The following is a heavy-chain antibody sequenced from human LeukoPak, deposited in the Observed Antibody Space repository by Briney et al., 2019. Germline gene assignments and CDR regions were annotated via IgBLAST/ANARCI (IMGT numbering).Heavy chain of an antibody. Sequence: NTSETLSLTCAVYGGSFSGYYWSWIRQPPGKGLMWFGEINHSGSTNYNPSLKSRVTISVETSKNQFSLKLSSVTAADTAVYYCARDIVVVPAAANHWFDPWGQGTLVTVSS. D-gene: IGHD2-2*01. J-gene: IGHJ5*02. V-gene: IGHV4-34*01. CDR1: GGSFSGYY. CDR3: ARDIVVVPAAANHWFDP. CDR2: INHSGST.